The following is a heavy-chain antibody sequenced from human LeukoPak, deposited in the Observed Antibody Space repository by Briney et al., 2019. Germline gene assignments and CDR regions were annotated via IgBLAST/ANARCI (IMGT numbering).Heavy chain of an antibody. CDR3: ARGKSGYAFDY. D-gene: IGHD5-12*01. V-gene: IGHV3-53*01. CDR2: IYSGGTT. Sequence: GGSLRLSCAASGFTVSSNFMSWVRQAPGKGLEWVSVIYSGGTTYYADSVKGRFTISRDNSKNALYLQMSSLRAEDTAVHYCARGKSGYAFDYWGQGTLVTVSS. J-gene: IGHJ4*02. CDR1: GFTVSSNF.